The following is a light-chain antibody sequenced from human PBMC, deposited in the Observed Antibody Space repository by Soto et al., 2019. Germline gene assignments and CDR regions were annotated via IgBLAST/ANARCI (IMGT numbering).Light chain of an antibody. V-gene: IGKV3-15*01. CDR3: QQYNNWPPWT. CDR2: DAS. CDR1: QSVRSN. J-gene: IGKJ1*01. Sequence: EIVLTQSPATLSVSPGERATLSCRASQSVRSNLAWYQQKPGQAPRLLMYDASTRATGIPARFSGSGSGTEFTLTISSLQSEDFAVYYCQQYNNWPPWTFGQGTKVDI.